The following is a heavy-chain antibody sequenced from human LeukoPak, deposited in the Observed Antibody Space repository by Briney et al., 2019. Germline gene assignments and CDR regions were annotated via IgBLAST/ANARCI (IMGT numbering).Heavy chain of an antibody. D-gene: IGHD2-15*01. CDR2: IKQDGSEK. V-gene: IGHV3-7*01. CDR3: ARDGYIVVVVAATPYPGYFDL. Sequence: GRSLRLSCAASGFTFSSYAMHWVRQAPGKGLEWVANIKQDGSEKYYVDSVKGRFTISRDNAKNSLYLQMNSLRAEDTAVYYCARDGYIVVVVAATPYPGYFDLWGRGTLVTVSS. CDR1: GFTFSSYA. J-gene: IGHJ2*01.